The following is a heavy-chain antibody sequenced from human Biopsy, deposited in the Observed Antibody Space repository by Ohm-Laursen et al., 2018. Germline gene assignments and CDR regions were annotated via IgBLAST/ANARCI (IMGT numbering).Heavy chain of an antibody. Sequence: GASVKVFCKASGYTFTSYGITWVRQAPGQGLEWMGWINPNNGNTSYAQMLQGRVTMTEDTSTDTAYMELSSLRSEDTAVYYCAADINVWNVNYWGQGTQVTVSS. D-gene: IGHD1-1*01. J-gene: IGHJ4*02. CDR1: GYTFTSYG. CDR3: AADINVWNVNY. V-gene: IGHV1-18*01. CDR2: INPNNGNT.